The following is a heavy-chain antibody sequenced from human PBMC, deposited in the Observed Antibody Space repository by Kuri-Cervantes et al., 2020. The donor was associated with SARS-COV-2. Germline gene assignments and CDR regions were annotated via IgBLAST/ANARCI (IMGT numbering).Heavy chain of an antibody. Sequence: GGSLRLSCAASGFTFSGYAMSWVRQAPGKGLEWVSAISGSGGSTYYADSVKGRFTISRDNSKNTLYLQMNSLRAEDTAVYYCAKLGGGISAPDIWGQGTMVTVSS. CDR2: ISGSGGST. J-gene: IGHJ3*02. CDR1: GFTFSGYA. CDR3: AKLGGGISAPDI. D-gene: IGHD3-16*01. V-gene: IGHV3-23*01.